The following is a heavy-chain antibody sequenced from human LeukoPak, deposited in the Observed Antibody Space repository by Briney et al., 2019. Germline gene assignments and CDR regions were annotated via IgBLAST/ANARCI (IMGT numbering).Heavy chain of an antibody. J-gene: IGHJ4*02. CDR2: IKQDGSEK. Sequence: GGSLRLSCAASGFTLSNAWMHWVRQAPGKGLEWVANIKQDGSEKYYVDSVKGRFTISRDNAKNSLYLQMNSLRAEDTGVYYCDGGTGWVSNLGGGQGTLVIVSS. D-gene: IGHD6-19*01. V-gene: IGHV3-7*03. CDR3: DGGTGWVSNLG. CDR1: GFTLSNAW.